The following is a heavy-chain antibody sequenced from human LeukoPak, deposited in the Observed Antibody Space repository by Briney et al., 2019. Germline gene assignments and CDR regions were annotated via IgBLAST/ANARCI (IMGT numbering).Heavy chain of an antibody. CDR1: GYIFISYG. CDR2: ISAYNGNT. V-gene: IGHV1-18*01. CDR3: ARDVRGIVGMDYFDY. Sequence: ASVKVSCKASGYIFISYGISWVQQAPGQGLEWMGWISAYNGNTKYAQKLQGRVTMTTDTSTSTAYMELRSLRSDDTAVYYCARDVRGIVGMDYFDYWGQGTLVTVSS. D-gene: IGHD3-22*01. J-gene: IGHJ4*02.